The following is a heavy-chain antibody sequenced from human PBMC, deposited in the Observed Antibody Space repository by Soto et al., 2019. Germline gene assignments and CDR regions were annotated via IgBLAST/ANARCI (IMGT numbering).Heavy chain of an antibody. Sequence: EVQVVESGGGLVQPGGSLRLSCAASGFAVSDNYMSWVRQAPGKGLEWVSFIYSDGSTYYADSVKGRFTISRDNSENTVSLQMSSLRVADTALYYCAREWRNYFDSWGRGTLVTVSS. D-gene: IGHD3-3*01. CDR3: AREWRNYFDS. CDR2: IYSDGST. CDR1: GFAVSDNY. V-gene: IGHV3-66*01. J-gene: IGHJ4*02.